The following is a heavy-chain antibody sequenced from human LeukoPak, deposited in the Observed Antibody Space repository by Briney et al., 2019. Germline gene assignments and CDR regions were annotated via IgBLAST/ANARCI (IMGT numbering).Heavy chain of an antibody. CDR3: ASGDSSGPFDY. D-gene: IGHD3-22*01. V-gene: IGHV4-39*01. CDR2: IYYSGRT. Sequence: SETLSLTCTVSGGSISSSSYYWGWIRQPPGKGLERIGSIYYSGRTYYNPSLKSRVTISVDTSKNQFSLKLSSVTAADTAVYYCASGDSSGPFDYWGQGTLVTVSS. J-gene: IGHJ4*02. CDR1: GGSISSSSYY.